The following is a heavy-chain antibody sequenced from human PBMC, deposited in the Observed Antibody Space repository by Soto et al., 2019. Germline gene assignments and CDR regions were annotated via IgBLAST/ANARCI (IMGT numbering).Heavy chain of an antibody. CDR2: ISYDGSTK. D-gene: IGHD2-15*01. Sequence: QVQLVESGGGVVQPGRSLRLSCAASGFTFSSYGMHWVRQAPGKGLKWVAIISYDGSTKYYADSLKGRFTISRDNTKNTVHLQINSLRPEDTAVYYCAKDTASGGSPLDYWGQGTLVTVSS. CDR1: GFTFSSYG. CDR3: AKDTASGGSPLDY. V-gene: IGHV3-30*18. J-gene: IGHJ4*02.